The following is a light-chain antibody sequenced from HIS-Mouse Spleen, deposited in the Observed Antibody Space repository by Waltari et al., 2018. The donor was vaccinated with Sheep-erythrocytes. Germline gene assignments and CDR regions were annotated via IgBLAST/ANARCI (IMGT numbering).Light chain of an antibody. CDR2: DAS. J-gene: IGKJ2*01. Sequence: EIVLTQSPATLSLSPGERATLSCMASQSVSSYLDWYQQKPGQAPRLLIYDASNRATGIPARFSGSGSGTDFTLTISSLEPEDFAVYYCQKRSNWYTLGQGTKLEIK. CDR3: QKRSNWYT. CDR1: QSVSSY. V-gene: IGKV3-11*01.